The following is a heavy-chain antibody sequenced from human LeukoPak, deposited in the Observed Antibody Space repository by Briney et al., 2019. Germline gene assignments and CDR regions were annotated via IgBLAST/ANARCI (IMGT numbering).Heavy chain of an antibody. CDR2: IFHTGHT. Sequence: PSETLSLTCAVSGGSISSGDFPWSWIRQPPGKALEWIGYIFHTGHTSYNPSLKSRVTISADMSKNQLSLRLTSVTAADTAVYYCARGFYGAGSHFDYWGQGALVTVSS. V-gene: IGHV4-30-2*01. D-gene: IGHD3-10*01. CDR1: GGSISSGDFP. CDR3: ARGFYGAGSHFDY. J-gene: IGHJ4*02.